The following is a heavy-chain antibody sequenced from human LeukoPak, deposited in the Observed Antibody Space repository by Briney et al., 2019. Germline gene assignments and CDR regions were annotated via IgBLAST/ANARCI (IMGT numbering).Heavy chain of an antibody. CDR1: GGSMSTYY. CDR2: IFYSGST. Sequence: SETLSLTCTVSGGSMSTYYWSWIRQPPGKGLEWIGSIFYSGSTNYNPSLKSRVTISVDTSKNQFSLKMNSVTAADTAVYYCARGVVPAANNNWFDPWGQGTLVTV. D-gene: IGHD2-2*01. V-gene: IGHV4-59*01. J-gene: IGHJ5*02. CDR3: ARGVVPAANNNWFDP.